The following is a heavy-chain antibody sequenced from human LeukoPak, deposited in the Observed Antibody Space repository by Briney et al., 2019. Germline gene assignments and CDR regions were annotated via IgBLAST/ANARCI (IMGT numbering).Heavy chain of an antibody. V-gene: IGHV3-21*01. CDR2: ISSSSSYI. Sequence: GGSLRLSCAASGFTFGSYSMNWVRQAPGKGLEWVSSISSSSSYIYYADSVKGRFTISRDNAKNSLYLQMNSLRAEDTAVYYCARDLREVDWWELPDAFDIWGQGTMVTVSS. D-gene: IGHD1-26*01. CDR3: ARDLREVDWWELPDAFDI. J-gene: IGHJ3*02. CDR1: GFTFGSYS.